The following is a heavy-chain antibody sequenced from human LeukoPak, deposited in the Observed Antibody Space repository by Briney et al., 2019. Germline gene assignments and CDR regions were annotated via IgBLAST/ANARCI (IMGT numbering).Heavy chain of an antibody. Sequence: SETLSLTCTVSGGSISSYYWSWIRQPPGKGLEWIGYIYYSGSTNYNPSLKSRVTISVDTSKNQFSLKPSSVTAADTAVYYCAREGGKAAAGDWFDPWGQGTLVTVSS. D-gene: IGHD6-13*01. J-gene: IGHJ5*02. CDR3: AREGGKAAAGDWFDP. V-gene: IGHV4-59*01. CDR1: GGSISSYY. CDR2: IYYSGST.